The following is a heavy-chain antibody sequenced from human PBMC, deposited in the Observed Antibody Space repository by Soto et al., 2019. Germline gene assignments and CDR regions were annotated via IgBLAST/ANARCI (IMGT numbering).Heavy chain of an antibody. CDR1: GFTFSDYF. CDR3: ARVSSSSLFDY. D-gene: IGHD6-6*01. Sequence: VHLVDSGGGLVKPGGSLRLSCAASGFTFSDYFMTWILQAPGKGLEWVSYIGSRGSPIYYVDSVKGRFTISRDNAKDSLYLHMNSLRAEDTAVYYCARVSSSSLFDYWGQGTLVTVSS. J-gene: IGHJ4*02. V-gene: IGHV3-11*01. CDR2: IGSRGSPI.